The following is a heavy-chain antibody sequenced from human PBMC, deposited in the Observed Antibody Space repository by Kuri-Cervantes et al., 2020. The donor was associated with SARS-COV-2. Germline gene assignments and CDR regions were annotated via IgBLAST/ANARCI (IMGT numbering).Heavy chain of an antibody. CDR2: ISYDGNNK. Sequence: GESLKISCAASGFKFSRTDMHWVRQAPGKGLEWVAFISYDGNNKKCIASGKGRFTISRDNSQNTLYLQMRSLRPEDTAMYYCAKDGAGAHDFWGQGTLVTVSS. CDR1: GFKFSRTD. CDR3: AKDGAGAHDF. D-gene: IGHD4/OR15-4a*01. V-gene: IGHV3-30*18. J-gene: IGHJ4*02.